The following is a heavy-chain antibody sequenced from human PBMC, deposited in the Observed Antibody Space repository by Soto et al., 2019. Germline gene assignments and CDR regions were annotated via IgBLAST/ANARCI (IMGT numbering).Heavy chain of an antibody. CDR3: TRDASRDSSARGWFDP. Sequence: GGSLRLSCAAAGFTFRSFTMNWVRQAPGKGLEWVSTISSNSAYIYYTDALRGRFTISRDNAKNSLHLQMNSLRAEDTAVYYCTRDASRDSSARGWFDPSGPGPLVTVS. J-gene: IGHJ5*02. CDR1: GFTFRSFT. CDR2: ISSNSAYI. D-gene: IGHD6-13*01. V-gene: IGHV3-21*01.